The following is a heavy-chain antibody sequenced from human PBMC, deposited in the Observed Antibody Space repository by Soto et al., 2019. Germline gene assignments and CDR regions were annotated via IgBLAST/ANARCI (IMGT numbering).Heavy chain of an antibody. Sequence: EVQLLESGGGLVQPGGSLRLSCAASGFTFSSYAMSWVRQAPGKGLEWVSAISGSGGSTYYADSVKGRFTISRDNSKNTLYLQMNSLRAEDTAVYYCAKDGFEQWLVFDYGMDVWGQGTTVTVSS. J-gene: IGHJ6*02. V-gene: IGHV3-23*01. CDR3: AKDGFEQWLVFDYGMDV. CDR1: GFTFSSYA. CDR2: ISGSGGST. D-gene: IGHD6-19*01.